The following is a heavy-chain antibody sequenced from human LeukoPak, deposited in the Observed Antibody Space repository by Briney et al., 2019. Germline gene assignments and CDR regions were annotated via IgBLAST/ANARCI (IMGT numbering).Heavy chain of an antibody. CDR3: AANHYGSGSYYPFDY. D-gene: IGHD3-10*01. Sequence: SETLSLTCTVSGGSTSSSTYYWDWIRQPPGKGLEWIGNIYDSGSTHYNPSLESRVTISVDTSKNQFSLKLFSVTAADTAVYYCAANHYGSGSYYPFDYWGQGTLVTVSS. CDR1: GGSTSSSTYY. V-gene: IGHV4-39*07. CDR2: IYDSGST. J-gene: IGHJ4*02.